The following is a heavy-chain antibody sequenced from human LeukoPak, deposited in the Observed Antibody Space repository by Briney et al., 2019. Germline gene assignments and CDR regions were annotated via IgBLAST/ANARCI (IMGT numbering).Heavy chain of an antibody. CDR2: INANSGGT. V-gene: IGHV1-2*02. Sequence: ASVKVSCKASGYTFTGYYMHWVRQAPGQGLEWMGWINANSGGTNYAQKFQGRVTMTRDTSISTAYMELSRLRSDDTAVYYCARHQIVPAALLDAFDIWGQGTMVTVSS. D-gene: IGHD2-2*01. J-gene: IGHJ3*02. CDR1: GYTFTGYY. CDR3: ARHQIVPAALLDAFDI.